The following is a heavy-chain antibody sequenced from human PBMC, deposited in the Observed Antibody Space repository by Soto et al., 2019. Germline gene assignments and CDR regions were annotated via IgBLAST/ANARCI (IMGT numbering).Heavy chain of an antibody. J-gene: IGHJ4*02. CDR1: GFAFSGHY. CDR3: AGDPSYYASDX. V-gene: IGHV3-11*01. CDR2: ISQDGSTR. Sequence: PGGSLRLSCATSGFAFSGHYMTWIRQAPGKGLEWLSYISQDGSTRNYAESVKGRFTVSRDNAHNTLYLQMNSLRAEDTAAYYCAGDPSYYASDXWGQGALVTVSX. D-gene: IGHD3-10*01.